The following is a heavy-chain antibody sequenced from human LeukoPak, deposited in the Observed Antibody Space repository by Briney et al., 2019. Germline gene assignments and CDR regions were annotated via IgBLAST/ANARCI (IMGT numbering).Heavy chain of an antibody. V-gene: IGHV4-39*01. D-gene: IGHD1-20*01. CDR2: IYYSGTT. CDR1: XXSISSXXXX. J-gene: IGHJ6*03. CDR3: ARHSNTDNWNYYYMDV. Sequence: VSXXSISSXXXXXXXXXXXXXKGXEXXXXIYYSGTTYYNPSLKSRVTISIDTSKSQFSLKLSSVTAADTAVYYCARHSNTDNWNYYYMDVWGKGTTVTVSS.